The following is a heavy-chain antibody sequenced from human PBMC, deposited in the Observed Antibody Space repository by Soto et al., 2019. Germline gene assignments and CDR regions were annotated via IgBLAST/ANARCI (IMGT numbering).Heavy chain of an antibody. CDR3: ARDALIVATIIARSDYYGMDV. CDR2: IYYSGST. CDR1: GGSISSGDYY. D-gene: IGHD5-12*01. Sequence: PSETLSLTCTVSGGSISSGDYYWSWIRRPPGKGLEWIGYIYYSGSTYYNPSLKSRVTISVDTSKNQFSLKLSSVTAADTAVYYCARDALIVATIIARSDYYGMDVWGQGTTVTVSS. J-gene: IGHJ6*02. V-gene: IGHV4-30-4*01.